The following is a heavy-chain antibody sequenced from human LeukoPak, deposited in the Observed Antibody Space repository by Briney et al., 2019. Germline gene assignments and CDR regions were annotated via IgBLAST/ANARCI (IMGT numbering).Heavy chain of an antibody. CDR1: GFTFSSYG. Sequence: GGSLRLSCAASGFTFSSYGMYWVRQAPGKGLEWVAVISYDGSNKYYADSVKGRFTISRDNSKNTLYLQMNSLRAEDTAVYYCAKIVVYYDSSGLTGGYFDYWGQGTLVTVSS. CDR2: ISYDGSNK. V-gene: IGHV3-30*18. CDR3: AKIVVYYDSSGLTGGYFDY. J-gene: IGHJ4*02. D-gene: IGHD3-22*01.